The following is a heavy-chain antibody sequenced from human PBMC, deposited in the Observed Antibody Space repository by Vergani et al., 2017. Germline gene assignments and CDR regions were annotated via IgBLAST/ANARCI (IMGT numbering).Heavy chain of an antibody. Sequence: EVQLVQSGAEVKKPGESLRISCKGSGYSFTSYWISWVRQMPGKGLEWRGRIDPSDSYTHYSPSFQGHVTISADKSISTAYLQWSSLKASATAMYYWSGSGSPYPGVAFDIWGQGTMVTVSS. V-gene: IGHV5-10-1*03. D-gene: IGHD1-26*01. CDR1: GYSFTSYW. J-gene: IGHJ3*02. CDR3: SGSGSPYPGVAFDI. CDR2: IDPSDSYT.